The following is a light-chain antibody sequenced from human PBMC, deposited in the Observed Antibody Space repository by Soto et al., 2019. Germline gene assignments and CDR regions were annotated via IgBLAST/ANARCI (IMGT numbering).Light chain of an antibody. J-gene: IGKJ4*01. Sequence: AIQLTQSPSSLSASVGDGVTLTCRASQGISSALAWYQQKPGSPPKLLIYDVSSLESGVPSRFSGAGSGTDFTLTISSLQTEDFATYYCQHFNSYPQLTFGGGTKVEI. CDR3: QHFNSYPQLT. CDR2: DVS. CDR1: QGISSA. V-gene: IGKV1-13*02.